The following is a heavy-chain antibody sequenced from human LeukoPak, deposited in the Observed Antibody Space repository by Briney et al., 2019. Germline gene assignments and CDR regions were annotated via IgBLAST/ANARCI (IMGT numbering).Heavy chain of an antibody. D-gene: IGHD6-19*01. V-gene: IGHV3-7*01. CDR1: GFMFSTYW. J-gene: IGHJ4*02. CDR3: ARDPPGLAVAGYDY. Sequence: GGSLRLSCAASGFMFSTYWMSWVRQAPGKGLEWVANMNKDGSEKYYVDSVKGRFTISRDNAKNSLFLQMYSLRAEDTAVYYCARDPPGLAVAGYDYWGQGTLVTVSS. CDR2: MNKDGSEK.